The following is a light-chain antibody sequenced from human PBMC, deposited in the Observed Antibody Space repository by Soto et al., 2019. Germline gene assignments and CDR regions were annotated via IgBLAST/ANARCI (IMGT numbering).Light chain of an antibody. V-gene: IGKV3-11*01. CDR1: QSVFNS. J-gene: IGKJ4*01. CDR2: DSS. CDR3: QQRNSLPLT. Sequence: ELLLSQSPSTLSLSPGERATLSCRASQSVFNSLAWYQQKPGQAPRLLIYDSSKRATGIPARFSGSGSGTDYTLTISSLEPEDFAVYYCQQRNSLPLTFGGGTKVDIK.